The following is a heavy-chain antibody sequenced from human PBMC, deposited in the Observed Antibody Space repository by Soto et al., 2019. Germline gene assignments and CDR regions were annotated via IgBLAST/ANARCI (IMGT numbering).Heavy chain of an antibody. D-gene: IGHD6-6*01. CDR3: ARDYSSSSGWFEP. J-gene: IGHJ5*02. V-gene: IGHV1-3*01. CDR1: GYTFTSYA. CDR2: INAGNGNT. Sequence: ASVKVSCKASGYTFTSYAMHWVRQAPGQRLEWMGWINAGNGNTKYSQKFQGRVTITRDTSATTAYMELSSLRSEDTAVYYCARDYSSSSGWFEPWGQGTMVTVSS.